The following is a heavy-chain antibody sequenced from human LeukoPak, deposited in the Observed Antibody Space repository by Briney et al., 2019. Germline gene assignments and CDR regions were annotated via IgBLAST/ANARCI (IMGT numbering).Heavy chain of an antibody. Sequence: HPGGSLRLSCAASGFTFSSYWMHWVRQAPGKGLVWVSRIHSDGDTTTYADSVKGRFTTSRDNSKNTLYLQMNSLRAEDTAVYYCAILSLTGTTDAFDIWGQGTMVTVSS. J-gene: IGHJ3*02. D-gene: IGHD1-7*01. CDR1: GFTFSSYW. CDR2: IHSDGDTT. V-gene: IGHV3-74*01. CDR3: AILSLTGTTDAFDI.